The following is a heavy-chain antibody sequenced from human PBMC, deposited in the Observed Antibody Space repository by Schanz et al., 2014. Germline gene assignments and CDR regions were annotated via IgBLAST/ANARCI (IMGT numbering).Heavy chain of an antibody. D-gene: IGHD6-13*01. CDR3: ARAAGPVDY. Sequence: QLQLQESGPGLVIPSETLSLTCTVSGGSISSSTYYWGWIRQPPGKGPEWIGYIYYSGSTYYNPSLKSRVTISVDTSKNQFSLMLGSVTAADTAVYYCARAAGPVDYWGQGTLVTVSS. V-gene: IGHV4-39*07. CDR1: GGSISSSTYY. CDR2: IYYSGST. J-gene: IGHJ4*02.